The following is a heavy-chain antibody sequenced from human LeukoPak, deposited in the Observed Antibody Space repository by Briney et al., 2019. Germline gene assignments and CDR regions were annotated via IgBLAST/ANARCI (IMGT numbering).Heavy chain of an antibody. CDR2: INHSGST. CDR3: ARVGSSGWYPYRPTDY. J-gene: IGHJ4*02. Sequence: PSETLYLTCAVYGGSFSGYYWSWIRQPPGKGLEWIGEINHSGSTNYNPSLKSRVTISVDTSKNQFFLKLSSVTAADTAVYYCARVGSSGWYPYRPTDYWGQGTLVTVSS. CDR1: GGSFSGYY. D-gene: IGHD6-19*01. V-gene: IGHV4-34*01.